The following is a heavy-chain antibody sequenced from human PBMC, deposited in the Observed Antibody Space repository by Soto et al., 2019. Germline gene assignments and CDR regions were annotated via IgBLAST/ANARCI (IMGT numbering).Heavy chain of an antibody. Sequence: EVQVVESGGGLVKPGGSLRLSCAASGFTLSSYSMNWVRQAPGKGLEWVSSISSSSGYIYYADSVKGRLTISRDNAQNSLYLQMNSLRAEDTAVYYCARDAGIQLWLPGDAFDIWGQGTVVTVSS. CDR3: ARDAGIQLWLPGDAFDI. CDR2: ISSSSGYI. J-gene: IGHJ3*02. V-gene: IGHV3-21*01. D-gene: IGHD5-18*01. CDR1: GFTLSSYS.